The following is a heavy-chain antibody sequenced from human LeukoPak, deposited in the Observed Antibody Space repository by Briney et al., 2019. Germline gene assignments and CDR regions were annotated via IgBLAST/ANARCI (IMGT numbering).Heavy chain of an antibody. CDR1: GGSISSYY. CDR2: IYYSGST. Sequence: PSETLSLTCTVSGGSISSYYWSWIRQPPGKGLEWIGSIYYSGSTYYNPSLKSRVTISVDTSKNQFSLKLSSVTAADTAVYYCAQSSYGGFDYWGQGTLVTVSS. V-gene: IGHV4-59*04. D-gene: IGHD6-6*01. CDR3: AQSSYGGFDY. J-gene: IGHJ4*02.